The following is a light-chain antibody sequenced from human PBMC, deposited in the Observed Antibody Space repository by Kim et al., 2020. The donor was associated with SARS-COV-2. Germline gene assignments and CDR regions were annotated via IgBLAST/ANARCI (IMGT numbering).Light chain of an antibody. J-gene: IGLJ2*01. V-gene: IGLV3-1*01. CDR3: QAWDSSTVV. Sequence: SVSPGQTASITCSGDKLGDKYACWYQQTPGQSPVLVIYQDSKRPSGIPERFSGSTSGNTATLTISGTQAMDEADYYCQAWDSSTVVFGGGTQLTVL. CDR2: QDS. CDR1: KLGDKY.